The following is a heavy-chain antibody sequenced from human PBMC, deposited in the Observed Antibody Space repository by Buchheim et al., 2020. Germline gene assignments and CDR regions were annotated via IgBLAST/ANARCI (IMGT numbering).Heavy chain of an antibody. D-gene: IGHD4-11*01. Sequence: QVRLVESGGGVVQPGRSLRLSCVASGFTFNNFPMHWVRRAPGKGLEWVALISYDGNKIYYADSVKDRFTISRDNSKNTLYLHMNSLRPEDTAMFYCAREGETVTTDNCFDIWGQGT. CDR3: AREGETVTTDNCFDI. CDR1: GFTFNNFP. CDR2: ISYDGNKI. J-gene: IGHJ3*02. V-gene: IGHV3-30*03.